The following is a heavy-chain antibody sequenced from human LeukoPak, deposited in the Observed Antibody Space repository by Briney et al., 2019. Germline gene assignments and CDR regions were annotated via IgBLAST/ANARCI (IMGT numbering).Heavy chain of an antibody. D-gene: IGHD3-10*01. V-gene: IGHV3-23*01. Sequence: GGSLRLSCAASGFTFSSYWMSWVRQAPGKGLEWVSAISGSASATYYAASVKGRFAISRDNSKRTLYLQMSSLRAEDTAVYYCAAWSDAAWYGGNYWGQGTLVTVSS. CDR3: AAWSDAAWYGGNY. J-gene: IGHJ4*02. CDR1: GFTFSSYW. CDR2: ISGSASAT.